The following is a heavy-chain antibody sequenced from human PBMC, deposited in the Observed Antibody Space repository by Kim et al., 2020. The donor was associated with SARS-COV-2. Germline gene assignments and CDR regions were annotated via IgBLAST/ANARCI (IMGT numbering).Heavy chain of an antibody. J-gene: IGHJ3*02. CDR1: GFTFSAYD. CDR2: ITKSSTTI. D-gene: IGHD3-16*01. CDR3: VRDRMGGAFDM. Sequence: GGSLRLSCATSGFTFSAYDMNGVRQAPGKGLEWLSFITKSSTTIYYADSVEGRFTISRDNAKNSLFLQMNSLRDEDTALYYCVRDRMGGAFDMWGQGTMVTASS. V-gene: IGHV3-48*02.